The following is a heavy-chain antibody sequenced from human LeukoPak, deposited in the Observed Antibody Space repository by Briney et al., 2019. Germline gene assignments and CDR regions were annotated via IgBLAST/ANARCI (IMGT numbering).Heavy chain of an antibody. CDR2: IKQDGSEK. Sequence: LGGSLRLSCAASGFIFINYWMTWVRQAPGKGLEWVANIKQDGSEKYYVDSVRGRFTISRDSAKNSLYLQMNSLRAEDTALYYCARPGYYDSGRFYHDCWGQGTLVTVSS. J-gene: IGHJ4*02. CDR1: GFIFINYW. D-gene: IGHD3-16*01. CDR3: ARPGYYDSGRFYHDC. V-gene: IGHV3-7*01.